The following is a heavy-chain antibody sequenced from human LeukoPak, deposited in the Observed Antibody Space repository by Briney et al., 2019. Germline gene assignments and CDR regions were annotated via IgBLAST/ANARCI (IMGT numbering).Heavy chain of an antibody. D-gene: IGHD2-15*01. CDR3: ARDLDIVVVAAALRHYGLDV. CDR2: ISAFNANT. J-gene: IGHJ6*02. CDR1: GYTFTSYG. Sequence: ASVKVSCKASGYTFTSYGISWVRQAPGQGLEWMGWISAFNANTNYAQKFQGRVTMTTDTSTSTVYMDLRNLRSDDTAVYYCARDLDIVVVAAALRHYGLDVWGQGTTDTVSS. V-gene: IGHV1-18*01.